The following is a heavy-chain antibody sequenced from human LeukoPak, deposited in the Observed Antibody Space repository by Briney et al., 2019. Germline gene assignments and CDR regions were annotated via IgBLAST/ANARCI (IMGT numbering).Heavy chain of an antibody. D-gene: IGHD3-22*01. CDR2: IIPIFGTA. Sequence: ASVKVSCKAPGGTFSSYAISWVRQAPGQGLEWMGGIIPIFGTANYAQKFQGRVTITADESTSTAYMELSSLRSEDTAVYYCADSSGYYYDYWGQGTLVTVSS. CDR3: ADSSGYYYDY. J-gene: IGHJ4*02. V-gene: IGHV1-69*01. CDR1: GGTFSSYA.